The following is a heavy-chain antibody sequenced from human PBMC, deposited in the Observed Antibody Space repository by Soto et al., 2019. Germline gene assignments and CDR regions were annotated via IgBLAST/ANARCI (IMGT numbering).Heavy chain of an antibody. J-gene: IGHJ4*02. D-gene: IGHD2-2*01. CDR3: ARATPAGSADF. Sequence: QVQLQESGPGLVKPSQTLSLTCTVSGGSNIRDGYYWSWIRQHPGKGLEWIAYISYSGSSYSYPSLKSRVTISADTSKNQFSLRLTSVTAADTAVYFCARATPAGSADFWGQGTLVTVSS. V-gene: IGHV4-31*03. CDR2: ISYSGSS. CDR1: GGSNIRDGYY.